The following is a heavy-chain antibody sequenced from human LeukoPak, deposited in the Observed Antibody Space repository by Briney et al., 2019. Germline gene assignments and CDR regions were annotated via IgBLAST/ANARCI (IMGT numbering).Heavy chain of an antibody. CDR3: ARFSVVAYYMDV. V-gene: IGHV1-8*01. D-gene: IGHD2-15*01. Sequence: AXVKVSCKASGYTFTSYDINWVRQALGQGLEWMGWMNPNSGNTVYAQKFQGRVTMTRNTSISTAYMELSSLRSEDTAVYYCARFSVVAYYMDVWGKGTTVTVSS. CDR1: GYTFTSYD. CDR2: MNPNSGNT. J-gene: IGHJ6*03.